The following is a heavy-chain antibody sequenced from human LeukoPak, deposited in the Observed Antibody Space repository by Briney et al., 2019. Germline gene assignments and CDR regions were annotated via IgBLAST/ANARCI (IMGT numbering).Heavy chain of an antibody. CDR2: ISGSGGST. V-gene: IGHV3-23*01. Sequence: PGGSLRLSCAASGFTFSSYAMSWVRQAPGKGLEWVSAISGSGGSTNYADSVKGRFTISRDNSKNTLYLQMNSLRAEDTAVYYCAKDNDYGGNSGYNWFDPWGQGTLVTVSS. CDR3: AKDNDYGGNSGYNWFDP. J-gene: IGHJ5*02. CDR1: GFTFSSYA. D-gene: IGHD4-23*01.